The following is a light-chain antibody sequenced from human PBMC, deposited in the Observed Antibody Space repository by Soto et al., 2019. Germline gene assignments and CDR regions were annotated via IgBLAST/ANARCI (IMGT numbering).Light chain of an antibody. V-gene: IGKV3-15*01. Sequence: DIVMTQSPATLSFSPGERTTLSCTASQTVSTNVAWYQQKPGQAPRLLIYDSSTRATGIPARFSGSGSGTDFNLTISRLQSEDFAVYYCQQDNNWPPRWTFGQGTKV. CDR2: DSS. CDR3: QQDNNWPPRWT. J-gene: IGKJ1*01. CDR1: QTVSTN.